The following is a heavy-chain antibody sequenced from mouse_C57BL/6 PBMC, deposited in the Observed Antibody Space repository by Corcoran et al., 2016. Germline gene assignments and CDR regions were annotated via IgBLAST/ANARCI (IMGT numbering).Heavy chain of an antibody. CDR1: GYTFTDYY. J-gene: IGHJ4*01. CDR2: ILPGSGST. V-gene: IGHV1-26*01. D-gene: IGHD3-2*02. CDR3: ARCRRYYAMDY. Sequence: EVQLQQSGPELVKPGASVKISCKASGYTFTDYYMNWVKQSHGKSLEWIGEILPGSGSTNYNEKFKGKATFTADTSSNTAYMQLSSLTTEDSAIYYCARCRRYYAMDYWGQGTSVTVSS.